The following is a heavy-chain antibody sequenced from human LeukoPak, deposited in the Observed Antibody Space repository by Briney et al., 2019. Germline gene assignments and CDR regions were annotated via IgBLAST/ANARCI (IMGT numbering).Heavy chain of an antibody. V-gene: IGHV3-21*01. CDR1: GFTFSSYS. CDR2: ISSSSSYI. D-gene: IGHD3-10*01. Sequence: GGSLRLSCAASGFTFSSYSMNWVRQAPGKGLEWVSSISSSSSYIYYADSVKGRFTISRDNAKNSLYLRMNSLRAEDTAVYYCARVTTMVRGVIIGFDYWGQGTLVTVSS. J-gene: IGHJ4*02. CDR3: ARVTTMVRGVIIGFDY.